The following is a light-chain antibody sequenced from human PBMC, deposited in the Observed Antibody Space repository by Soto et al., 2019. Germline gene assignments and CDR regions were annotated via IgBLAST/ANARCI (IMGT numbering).Light chain of an antibody. V-gene: IGKV4-1*01. CDR1: QSVLYSSNNKNY. CDR2: WPS. CDR3: QIDGISPPP. J-gene: IGKJ2*01. Sequence: DIVMTQSPDSLAVSLGERATINCKSSQSVLYSSNNKNYLAWYQPRPGQPPKLLIYWPSTRESCVPDRFSGSGSGPDCTLTTTSLQAEDGAVLYFQIDGISPPPFVQGTKLE.